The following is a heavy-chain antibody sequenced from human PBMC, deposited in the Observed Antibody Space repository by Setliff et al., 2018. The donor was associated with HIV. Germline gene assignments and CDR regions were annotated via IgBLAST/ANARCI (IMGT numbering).Heavy chain of an antibody. CDR2: IYYSETT. Sequence: SETLSLTCTVSGVSMTSGGYYWSWIRQLPGKGLEWIGYIYYSETTYYNPSLSSRVTISEDSSMNQFSLKLTSVTAADTAVYYCARVREISDVRLSAFDIWGQGTMVTVTS. D-gene: IGHD2-21*02. J-gene: IGHJ3*02. V-gene: IGHV4-31*03. CDR1: GVSMTSGGYY. CDR3: ARVREISDVRLSAFDI.